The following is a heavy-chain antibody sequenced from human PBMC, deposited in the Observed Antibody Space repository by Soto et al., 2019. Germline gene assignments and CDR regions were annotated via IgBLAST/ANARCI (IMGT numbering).Heavy chain of an antibody. CDR2: IIPIFGTA. V-gene: IGHV1-69*13. J-gene: IGHJ6*02. Sequence: GASVKVSCKASGGTFSSYAISWVRQAPGQGLEWMGGIIPIFGTANYAQKFQGRVTITADESTSTAYMELSSLRSEDTAVYYCARPGIAAAGNEKEDNYYYYGMDVWGQGTTVTVSS. CDR3: ARPGIAAAGNEKEDNYYYYGMDV. D-gene: IGHD6-13*01. CDR1: GGTFSSYA.